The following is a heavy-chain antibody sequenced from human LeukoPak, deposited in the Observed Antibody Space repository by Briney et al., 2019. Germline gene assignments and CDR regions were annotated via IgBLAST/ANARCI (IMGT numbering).Heavy chain of an antibody. CDR1: GFTFSSYW. Sequence: GGSLRLSCAASGFTFSSYWMSWVRQAPGKGLEWVANIKQDGSEKYYVDSVKGRFTISRDNAKNSLYLQLNSLRAEDTAVYYCASLSRSSIAARPGYYFDYWGQGTLVTVSS. J-gene: IGHJ4*02. D-gene: IGHD6-6*01. CDR3: ASLSRSSIAARPGYYFDY. V-gene: IGHV3-7*03. CDR2: IKQDGSEK.